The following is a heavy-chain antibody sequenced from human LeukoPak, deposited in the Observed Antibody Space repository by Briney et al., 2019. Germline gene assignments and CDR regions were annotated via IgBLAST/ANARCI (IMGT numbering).Heavy chain of an antibody. D-gene: IGHD6-19*01. J-gene: IGHJ4*02. V-gene: IGHV5-51*01. CDR1: GYSFTNYW. Sequence: GESLKISCKGSGYSFTNYWIGWVRQMPGKGLERMGIIYPGDSDIRYSLSFQGQVTISADKSITTAYLQWSSLKASDTAMYYCARSWVAGYGTVLDYWGQGTLVTVSS. CDR2: IYPGDSDI. CDR3: ARSWVAGYGTVLDY.